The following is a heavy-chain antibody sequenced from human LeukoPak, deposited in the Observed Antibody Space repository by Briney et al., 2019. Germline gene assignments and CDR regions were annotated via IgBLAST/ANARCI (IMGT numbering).Heavy chain of an antibody. Sequence: GGSLRLSCAASGFTFTTSAMNWVRQAPGKGLEWVAGISGSGTNAYYADSVKGRFTISRDNSKNTLYLQMNSLRADDTAVYYCAKPNWNPESDWFDPWGQGTLVTVSS. CDR3: AKPNWNPESDWFDP. CDR2: ISGSGTNA. J-gene: IGHJ5*02. CDR1: GFTFTTSA. D-gene: IGHD1-1*01. V-gene: IGHV3-23*01.